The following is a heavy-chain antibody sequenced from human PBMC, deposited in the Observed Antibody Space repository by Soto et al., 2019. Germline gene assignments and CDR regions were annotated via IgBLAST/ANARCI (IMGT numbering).Heavy chain of an antibody. D-gene: IGHD5-12*01. CDR3: ASSGERGYSGYDCDY. Sequence: ASVKVSCKASGYTFTSYGISWVRQAPGQGLEWMGWISAYNGNTNYAQKLQGRVIMTTDTSTSTAYMELSSLRSEDTAVYYCASSGERGYSGYDCDYWGQGTLVTVSS. CDR1: GYTFTSYG. V-gene: IGHV1-18*01. J-gene: IGHJ4*02. CDR2: ISAYNGNT.